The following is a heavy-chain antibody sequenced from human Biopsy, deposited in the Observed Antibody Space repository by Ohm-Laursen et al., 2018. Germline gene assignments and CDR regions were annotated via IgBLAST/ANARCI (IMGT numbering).Heavy chain of an antibody. CDR2: IFYSGII. J-gene: IGHJ5*02. CDR1: GGSVSSNTNY. CDR3: ARHPTGFWFDP. V-gene: IGHV4-39*01. Sequence: SDTLSLTCTVSGGSVSSNTNYWAWIRQPPGKGLEWIGSIFYSGIIYYNPSLKSRVSISVDTSKNQFSLNLSSVTAADTAVYYCARHPTGFWFDPWGQGTPVIVSS.